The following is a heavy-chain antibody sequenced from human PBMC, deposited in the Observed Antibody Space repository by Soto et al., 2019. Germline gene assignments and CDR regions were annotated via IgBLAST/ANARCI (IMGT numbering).Heavy chain of an antibody. V-gene: IGHV3-23*01. J-gene: IGHJ3*01. D-gene: IGHD1-26*01. Sequence: EVHLLESGGGLVQPGGSLRLSCAVSGLTFSDYPMDWVRQAPGKGLEWISRISGSAVSTYYADSVKGRFTISRDNSKNTLYLEMSSLRGEDTAVYYCAKPQSGSYYAAFDVWGQGAMVTVSS. CDR1: GLTFSDYP. CDR3: AKPQSGSYYAAFDV. CDR2: ISGSAVST.